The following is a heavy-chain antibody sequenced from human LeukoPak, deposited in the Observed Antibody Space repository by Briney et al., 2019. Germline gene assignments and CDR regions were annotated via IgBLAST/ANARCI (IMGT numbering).Heavy chain of an antibody. CDR3: ARDFGSAAAIYEY. V-gene: IGHV3-23*01. D-gene: IGHD6-13*01. CDR2: ITASGGNT. Sequence: GGSLRLSCAASGITFSGYAMNWVRQAPGRGLEWVSSITASGGNTNHADSVKGRFTISRDNSKKTLYLQMNSLRAEDTAVYYCARDFGSAAAIYEYWGQGTLVTVSS. J-gene: IGHJ4*02. CDR1: GITFSGYA.